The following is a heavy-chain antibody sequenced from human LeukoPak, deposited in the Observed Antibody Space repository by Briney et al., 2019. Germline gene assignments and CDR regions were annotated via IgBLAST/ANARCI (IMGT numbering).Heavy chain of an antibody. J-gene: IGHJ4*02. CDR1: GFTFSSYW. CDR2: INTDGTVT. CDR3: ATKQWLAPPPDS. D-gene: IGHD6-19*01. Sequence: QPAGSLRLSCVASGFTFSSYWMHWVRQAPGKGLESVSRINTDGTVTTYADSVKGRFTVSRDNADNTMFLQMNSVRDEDTAVYYCATKQWLAPPPDSWGQGTPVTVSS. V-gene: IGHV3-74*01.